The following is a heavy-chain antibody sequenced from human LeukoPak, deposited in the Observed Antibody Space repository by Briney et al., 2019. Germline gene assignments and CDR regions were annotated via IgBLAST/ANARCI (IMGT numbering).Heavy chain of an antibody. CDR2: VNPNSGGT. CDR1: GDTFTGYY. CDR3: AREVGGAASPLDP. D-gene: IGHD3-16*01. Sequence: ASVKVSCKASGDTFTGYYMHWVRQAPGQGLEWMGWVNPNSGGTNYAQKFQGRVTMTRDMSISTAYMELSRLISDDTAVYYCAREVGGAASPLDPWGQGTLVTVSS. V-gene: IGHV1-2*02. J-gene: IGHJ5*02.